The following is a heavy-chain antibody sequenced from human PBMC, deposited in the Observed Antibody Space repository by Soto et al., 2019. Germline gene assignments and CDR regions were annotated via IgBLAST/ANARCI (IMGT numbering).Heavy chain of an antibody. CDR1: GFTFSSYG. CDR3: ARDFSGSYSLFDI. CDR2: ISSSSSYT. J-gene: IGHJ3*02. Sequence: GGSLRLSCAASGFTFSSYGMHWVRQAPGKGLEWVSYISSSSSYTNYADSVKGRFTISRDNAKNSLYLQMNSLRAEDTAVYYCARDFSGSYSLFDIWGQGTMVTVSS. V-gene: IGHV3-21*05. D-gene: IGHD1-26*01.